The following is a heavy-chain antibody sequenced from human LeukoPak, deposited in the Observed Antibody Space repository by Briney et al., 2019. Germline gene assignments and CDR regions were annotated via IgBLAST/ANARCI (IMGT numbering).Heavy chain of an antibody. Sequence: PGGSLRLSCAASGFTFSTYSMNWVRQAPGKGLEWVSSISSGSNYRFYADSLKGRFTISRDNAKNSLYLQMLSLRAEDTAVYYCARVAFGLYVMDVWGQGTTVAVSS. CDR3: ARVAFGLYVMDV. CDR2: ISSGSNYR. CDR1: GFTFSTYS. D-gene: IGHD3-16*01. J-gene: IGHJ6*02. V-gene: IGHV3-21*01.